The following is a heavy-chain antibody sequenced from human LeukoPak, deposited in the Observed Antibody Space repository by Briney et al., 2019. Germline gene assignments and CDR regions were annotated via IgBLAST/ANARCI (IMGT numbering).Heavy chain of an antibody. D-gene: IGHD3-22*01. CDR2: IKSKTDGGTT. J-gene: IGHJ4*02. V-gene: IGHV3-15*01. Sequence: GGSLRLSCAASGFTFSNAWMSWVRQAPGKGLEWVGRIKSKTDGGTTDYAAPVKGRFTISRDDSKNTLYLQMNSLKTEDTAVYYCTTRQIDYYDSSGYLYWGQGTLVTVSS. CDR1: GFTFSNAW. CDR3: TTRQIDYYDSSGYLY.